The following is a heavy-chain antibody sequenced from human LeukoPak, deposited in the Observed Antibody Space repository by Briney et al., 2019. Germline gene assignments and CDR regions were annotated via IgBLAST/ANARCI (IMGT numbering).Heavy chain of an antibody. D-gene: IGHD1-26*01. CDR2: INHSGST. CDR3: ARLYSGSYIY. J-gene: IGHJ4*02. V-gene: IGHV4-34*01. Sequence: PSETLSLTCAVYGGSFSGYYWSWIRQPSGKGLEWIGEINHSGSTNYNPSLKSRVTISVDTSKNQFSLKLSSVTAADTAVYYCARLYSGSYIYWGQGTLVTVSS. CDR1: GGSFSGYY.